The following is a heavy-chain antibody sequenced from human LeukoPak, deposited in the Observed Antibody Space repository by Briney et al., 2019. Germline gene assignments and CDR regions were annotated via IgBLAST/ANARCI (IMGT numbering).Heavy chain of an antibody. D-gene: IGHD3-16*01. CDR3: ARGGRVSWFDP. CDR1: GGSLRDYY. Sequence: PSETLSLTCAVYGGSLRDYYWTWIRQPPGKGLEWIGEINHSGSTNYNPSLKSRVTISVDTSKNQFSLNVSSVTAADTAVYYCARGGRVSWFDPWGQGTLVTASP. V-gene: IGHV4-34*01. CDR2: INHSGST. J-gene: IGHJ5*02.